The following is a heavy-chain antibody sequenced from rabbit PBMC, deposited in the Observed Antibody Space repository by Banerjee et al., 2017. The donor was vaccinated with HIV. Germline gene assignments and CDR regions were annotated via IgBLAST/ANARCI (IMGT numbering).Heavy chain of an antibody. CDR3: VGSAGYDAFDP. D-gene: IGHD1-1*01. CDR1: RFTLSSYW. J-gene: IGHJ2*01. V-gene: IGHV1S40*01. Sequence: QSLEESGGDLVKPGASLTLTCTASRFTLSSYWMCWVRQAPGKGLEWIACIDAGSGSTYYANWAKGRFTISKTSSTTVTLQMTSLTAADTATYFCVGSAGYDAFDPWGPGTLVTVS. CDR2: IDAGSGST.